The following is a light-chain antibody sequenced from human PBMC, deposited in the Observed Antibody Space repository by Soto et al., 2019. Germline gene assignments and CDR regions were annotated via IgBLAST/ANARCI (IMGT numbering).Light chain of an antibody. V-gene: IGKV3-20*01. Sequence: ETVLTQSPGTLSLSPGERATLSCRASQSVSSYLAWYQQRPGQAPRLLIYDASKRATGIPTRFSGSGSGTDFTLSISRLEPEDFAVYYCQQYSSSPLTFGGGTKVDIK. J-gene: IGKJ4*01. CDR1: QSVSSY. CDR2: DAS. CDR3: QQYSSSPLT.